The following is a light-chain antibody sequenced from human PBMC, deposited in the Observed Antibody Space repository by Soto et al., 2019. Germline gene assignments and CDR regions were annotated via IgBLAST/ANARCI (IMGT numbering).Light chain of an antibody. CDR2: LGS. J-gene: IGKJ1*01. CDR1: QSLLYSNGYNY. Sequence: DIVMTQSPLSLPVTPGEPASISCRSSQSLLYSNGYNYLDWYLQKPGQSPQLLIYLGSNRASGVPDRVSGSGSGTDFTLKISRVEAEDVGVYYCMQALQSRTFGQGTKVEI. V-gene: IGKV2-28*01. CDR3: MQALQSRT.